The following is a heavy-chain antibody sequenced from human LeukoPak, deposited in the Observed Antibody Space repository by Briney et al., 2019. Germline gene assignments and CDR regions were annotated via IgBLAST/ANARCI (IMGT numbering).Heavy chain of an antibody. CDR1: GFXFSDYY. CDR3: ARGSRVWFGELLFDY. CDR2: ISSSSSYT. V-gene: IGHV3-11*06. Sequence: PGGSLRLSCAASGFXFSDYYISWIRQAPGKGLEWVSYISSSSSYTNYADSVKGRFTISRDNAKNSLYLQMNSLRAEDTAVYYCARGSRVWFGELLFDYWGQGTLVTVSS. D-gene: IGHD3-10*01. J-gene: IGHJ4*02.